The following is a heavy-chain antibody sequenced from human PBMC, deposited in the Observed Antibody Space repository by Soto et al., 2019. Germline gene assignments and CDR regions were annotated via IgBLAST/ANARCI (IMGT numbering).Heavy chain of an antibody. D-gene: IGHD3-16*02. J-gene: IGHJ4*02. CDR2: IYYSGST. CDR3: VKHEYDSIWGSYRSVDY. Sequence: SKTLSLTCTVSGGSISSYYWSWIRQPPGKGLEWIGYIYYSGSTNYNASLKSRVTISVDTSKNQFSLKLCFVTDADASVYYCVKHEYDSIWGSYRSVDYWGQGTLVTVS. CDR1: GGSISSYY. V-gene: IGHV4-59*08.